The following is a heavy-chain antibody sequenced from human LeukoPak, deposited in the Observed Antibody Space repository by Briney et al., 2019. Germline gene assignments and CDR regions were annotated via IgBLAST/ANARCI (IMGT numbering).Heavy chain of an antibody. CDR1: GFTFSSYE. CDR2: ISGSGGGT. Sequence: GGSLRLPCAASGFTFSSYEMNWVRQAPGKGLEWVSYISGSGGGTYYADSVKGRFTISRDNSKNTLFLQMHSLRAEDTAVYYCAKGGARGFQSWFAPWGQGTLVTVSS. CDR3: AKGGARGFQSWFAP. D-gene: IGHD3-22*01. V-gene: IGHV3-23*01. J-gene: IGHJ5*02.